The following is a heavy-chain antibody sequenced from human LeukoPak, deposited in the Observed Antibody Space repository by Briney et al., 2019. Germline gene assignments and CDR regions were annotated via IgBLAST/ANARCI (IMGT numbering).Heavy chain of an antibody. D-gene: IGHD6-13*01. J-gene: IGHJ4*02. V-gene: IGHV3-15*01. CDR1: GFTFSNAW. CDR2: IKSKTDGGTT. CDR3: TTTHGIAAAGTGY. Sequence: GGSLRLSCAASGFTFSNAWMSWVRQAPGKGLEWVGRIKSKTDGGTTDYAAPVKGRFTISRDDSKNTLYLQMNSLKTEDTAVYYCTTTHGIAAAGTGYWGQGTLVTVSS.